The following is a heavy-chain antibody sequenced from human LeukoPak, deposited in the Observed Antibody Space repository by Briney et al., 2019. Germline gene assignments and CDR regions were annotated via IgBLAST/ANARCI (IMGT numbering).Heavy chain of an antibody. CDR3: ARHWRYNYGYSDY. Sequence: GESLKISCKGSGYSFTNYWIGCVRQMPGKGLEWMGITYPNDSDTRYSPSFQGLVTISVDKSISTAYLQWSSLKASDTAMYYCARHWRYNYGYSDYWGQGTLVTVSS. CDR2: TYPNDSDT. CDR1: GYSFTNYW. V-gene: IGHV5-51*01. D-gene: IGHD5-18*01. J-gene: IGHJ4*02.